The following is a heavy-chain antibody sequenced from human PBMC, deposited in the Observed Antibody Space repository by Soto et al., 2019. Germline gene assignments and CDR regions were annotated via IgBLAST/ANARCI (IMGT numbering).Heavy chain of an antibody. J-gene: IGHJ3*02. CDR3: ARDRGYYGSGLYDAFDI. Sequence: QVQLVQSGAEVKKPGSSVKVSCKASGGTFSSYAISWVRQAPGQGLEWMGGIIPIFGTANYAQKFQGRVRSTGDESTSTAYMELSSLRSEDTAVYYCARDRGYYGSGLYDAFDIWGQGTIVTVSS. V-gene: IGHV1-69*01. CDR2: IIPIFGTA. CDR1: GGTFSSYA. D-gene: IGHD3-10*01.